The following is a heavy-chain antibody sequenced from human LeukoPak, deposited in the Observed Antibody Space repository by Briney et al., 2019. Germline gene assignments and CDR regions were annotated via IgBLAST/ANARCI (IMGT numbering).Heavy chain of an antibody. D-gene: IGHD3-22*01. J-gene: IGHJ3*01. CDR1: GFTFSFYA. V-gene: IGHV3-64D*09. CDR3: VKGFTHYYDSSGFGAFDV. CDR2: ISSNGGNT. Sequence: GGSLRLSCTAPGFTFSFYAMGWVRQALGKGLEYVSAISSNGGNTYYADSVKGRFTISRDNSKNTLYLQMNSLRADDTAVYYCVKGFTHYYDSSGFGAFDVWGQGTIVTVSS.